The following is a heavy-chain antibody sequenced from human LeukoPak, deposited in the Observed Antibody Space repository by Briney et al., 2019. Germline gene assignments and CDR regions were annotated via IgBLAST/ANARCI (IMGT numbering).Heavy chain of an antibody. CDR3: ARSGAAETTHFDS. CDR1: GYIFTTFG. V-gene: IGHV1-18*01. J-gene: IGHJ4*02. CDR2: IGNYNGNT. D-gene: IGHD4-17*01. Sequence: ASVKVSCKASGYIFTTFGVSWVRQAPGQGLEWMGWIGNYNGNTNYAQEVQGGVTMTTDSSTSTAYMELRSLTSDDTAVYYCARSGAAETTHFDSWGQGTLVTVSS.